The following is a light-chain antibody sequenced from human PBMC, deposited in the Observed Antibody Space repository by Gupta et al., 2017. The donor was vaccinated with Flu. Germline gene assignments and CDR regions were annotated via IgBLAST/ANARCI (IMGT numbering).Light chain of an antibody. CDR2: GIS. CDR1: QSLSYSY. Sequence: ERSTLSCSASQSLSYSYLSWYQQKPGQAPRLLIYGISNRATGIPDRFSGSGSGTDLTLTISRLEPEDFAVYYCQQYGNIPITFGGGTKVEI. J-gene: IGKJ4*01. V-gene: IGKV3-20*01. CDR3: QQYGNIPIT.